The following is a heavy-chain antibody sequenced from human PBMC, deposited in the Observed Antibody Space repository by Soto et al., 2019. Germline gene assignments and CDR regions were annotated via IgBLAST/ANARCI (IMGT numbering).Heavy chain of an antibody. Sequence: SETLSLTCTVSIVSVSSGGHYCNWIRQSPWKGLEWIGYVHYGGSTNYNPSLKSRVAMSVDTSKNHFSLRLSSVTAADTAVYYCARSTTVTQVFFEYWGQGTLVSVSS. D-gene: IGHD4-17*01. CDR2: VHYGGST. J-gene: IGHJ4*02. CDR3: ARSTTVTQVFFEY. V-gene: IGHV4-61*03. CDR1: IVSVSSGGHY.